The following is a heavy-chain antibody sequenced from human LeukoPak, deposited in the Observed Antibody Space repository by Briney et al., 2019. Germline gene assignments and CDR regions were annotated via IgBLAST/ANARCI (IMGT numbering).Heavy chain of an antibody. CDR2: INPNSGGT. J-gene: IGHJ4*02. CDR1: GYTFTGYY. D-gene: IGHD1-26*01. V-gene: IGHV1-2*02. Sequence: GASVKVSCKASGYTFTGYYMHWVRQAPGQGLEWMGWINPNSGGTNYAQKFQGRVTMTRDTSISTAYMELSRLRSDDTAVYYCARGRIVGATTLGYWGQGTLVTVSS. CDR3: ARGRIVGATTLGY.